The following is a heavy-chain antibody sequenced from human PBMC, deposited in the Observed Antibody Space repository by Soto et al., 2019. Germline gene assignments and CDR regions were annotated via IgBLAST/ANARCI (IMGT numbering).Heavy chain of an antibody. CDR3: ARVEYYGSGSYYKGYPDV. V-gene: IGHV3-13*01. J-gene: IGHJ6*04. D-gene: IGHD3-10*01. Sequence: EVQLVESGGGLVQPGGSLRLSCAASGFTFSSYDMHWVRQATGKGLEWVSAIGTAGDTYYPGSVKGRFTISRENAKNSLYLQINSLRAGDTAVYYCARVEYYGSGSYYKGYPDVWGKGTTVTVSS. CDR2: IGTAGDT. CDR1: GFTFSSYD.